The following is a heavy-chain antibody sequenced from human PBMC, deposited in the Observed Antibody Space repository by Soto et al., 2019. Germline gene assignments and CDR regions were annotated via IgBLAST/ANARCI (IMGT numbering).Heavy chain of an antibody. J-gene: IGHJ4*02. V-gene: IGHV1-2*04. D-gene: IGHD4-4*01. CDR1: GYTFTGYY. CDR3: ARGRGTVTTRYYFDY. CDR2: INPNSGGT. Sequence: WASVKVSCKASGYTFTGYYMHWVRQAPGQGLEWMGWINPNSGGTNYAQKFQGWVTMTRDTSISTAYMELSRLRSDDTAVYYCARGRGTVTTRYYFDYWGQGTLVTAPQ.